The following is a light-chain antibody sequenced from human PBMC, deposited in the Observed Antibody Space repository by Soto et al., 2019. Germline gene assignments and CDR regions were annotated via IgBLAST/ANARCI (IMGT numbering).Light chain of an antibody. CDR1: SSDVGGYNY. CDR2: EVS. Sequence: QSVLTQPASVSGSPGQSITISCTGTSSDVGGYNYVSWYQQHPGKAPKLMIYEVSNRPSGVSNRFSGSYAGYTASLTISGLQGEDEDDDYYSSYTSCSTPNWVFGGGTKLTVL. V-gene: IGLV2-14*01. J-gene: IGLJ3*02. CDR3: SSYTSCSTPNWV.